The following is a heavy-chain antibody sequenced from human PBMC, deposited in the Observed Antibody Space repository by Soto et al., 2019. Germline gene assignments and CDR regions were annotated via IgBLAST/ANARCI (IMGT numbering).Heavy chain of an antibody. V-gene: IGHV3-23*01. CDR3: AQGPWLDRFDY. Sequence: EVQLLESGGGLVQPGGSLRLSCAASGFTFNSYTMSWVRQAPGKGLEWVSAVSGGTTYYADSVKGRFTISTDNSKSTVHLQMNSLRAEDTAVYYCAQGPWLDRFDYWGQGTLVTVSS. CDR1: GFTFNSYT. J-gene: IGHJ4*02. CDR2: VSGGTT. D-gene: IGHD6-19*01.